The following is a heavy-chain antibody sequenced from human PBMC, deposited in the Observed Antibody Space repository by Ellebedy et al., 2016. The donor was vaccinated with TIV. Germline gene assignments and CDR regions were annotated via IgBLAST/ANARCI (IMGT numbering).Heavy chain of an antibody. D-gene: IGHD5-24*01. CDR1: GGSFSGYY. Sequence: SETLSLTCAVYGGSFSGYYWSWIRQPPGKGLEWIGEINHSGSTNYNPSLKSRVTISVDTSKNQFSLKLSSVTAADTAVYYCARGSEMATIFDYWGQGTLVTVSS. J-gene: IGHJ4*02. V-gene: IGHV4-34*01. CDR3: ARGSEMATIFDY. CDR2: INHSGST.